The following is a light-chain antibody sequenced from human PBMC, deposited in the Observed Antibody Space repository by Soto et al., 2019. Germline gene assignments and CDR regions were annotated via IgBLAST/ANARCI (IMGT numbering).Light chain of an antibody. CDR1: SSNIGNNY. CDR3: GAWDSSLSAGV. CDR2: DNN. Sequence: QSVLTQPPSVSAAPGQKVTISCSGSSSNIGNNYVSWYQQLPGTAPKLLIYDNNERPSGIPDRFFGSKSGTSATLGITGLQTGDEADYYCGAWDSSLSAGVFGGGTKLTVL. V-gene: IGLV1-51*01. J-gene: IGLJ3*02.